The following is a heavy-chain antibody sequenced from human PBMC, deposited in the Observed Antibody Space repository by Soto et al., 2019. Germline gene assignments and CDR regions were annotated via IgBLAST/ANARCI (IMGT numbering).Heavy chain of an antibody. CDR2: IYSGGST. CDR3: ARENYDFWSGYYTRGWFDP. J-gene: IGHJ5*02. CDR1: GFTVSSNY. D-gene: IGHD3-3*01. V-gene: IGHV3-66*01. Sequence: GGSLRLSCAASGFTVSSNYMSWVRQAPGKGLEWVSVIYSGGSTYYADSVKGRFTISRDNSKNTLYLHMNSLRAEDTAVYYCARENYDFWSGYYTRGWFDPWGQGTLVTVSS.